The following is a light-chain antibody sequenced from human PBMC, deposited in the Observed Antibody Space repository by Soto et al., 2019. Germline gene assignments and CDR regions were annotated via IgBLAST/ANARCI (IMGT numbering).Light chain of an antibody. J-gene: IGKJ2*01. Sequence: EIVLTQSPGTLSLSPGDRATLSCRAGQSVDNRFLAWYQQKPGQAPRLLIYGTSTRATGIPDRFSGSASVTDFTLTIPRLEPEDFAVYYCQRYDGSPFYTFGQGTKVEIK. CDR1: QSVDNRF. CDR2: GTS. CDR3: QRYDGSPFYT. V-gene: IGKV3-20*01.